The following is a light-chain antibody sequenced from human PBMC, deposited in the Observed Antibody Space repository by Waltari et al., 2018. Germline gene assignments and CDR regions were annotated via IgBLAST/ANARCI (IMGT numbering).Light chain of an antibody. CDR1: QSVLYSPNNKNY. CDR2: WSS. J-gene: IGKJ1*01. V-gene: IGKV4-1*01. Sequence: DIVMTQSPDSLAVSLGERATVNCKSSQSVLYSPNNKNYLAWYQQKPGQPPKLLIYWSSTRESGVPDRFSGSGSGTDFTLTISSLQAEDVAVYYCQQYANTPRTFGQGTMVEIK. CDR3: QQYANTPRT.